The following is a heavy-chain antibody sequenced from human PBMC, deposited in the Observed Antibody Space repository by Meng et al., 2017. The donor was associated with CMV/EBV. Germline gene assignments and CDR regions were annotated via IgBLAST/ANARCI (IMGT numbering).Heavy chain of an antibody. CDR2: IIPIHGIA. CDR3: ARGSSGYGLGY. V-gene: IGHV1-69*10. CDR1: GGTFSSYD. J-gene: IGHJ4*02. D-gene: IGHD3-22*01. Sequence: SVTVSCKASGGTFSSYDISWMRQAPGQGLEWMGGIIPIHGIANYAQKSQGRVTITANKSTRTAYMELSSLRSEDTAVYYCARGSSGYGLGYWGQGTLVTVSS.